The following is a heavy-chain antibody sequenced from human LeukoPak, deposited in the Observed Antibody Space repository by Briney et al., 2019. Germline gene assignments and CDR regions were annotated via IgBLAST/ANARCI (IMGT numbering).Heavy chain of an antibody. CDR3: ARDPGILYYYMDV. D-gene: IGHD2-15*01. Sequence: ASVKVSCKASGYTFTGYYMHWVRQAPGQGLEWMGWINPNSGGTNYAQKFQGRVTMTRDTSISTAYMELSRLRSDDTAVYYCARDPGILYYYMDVWGKGATVTVSS. CDR2: INPNSGGT. V-gene: IGHV1-2*02. J-gene: IGHJ6*03. CDR1: GYTFTGYY.